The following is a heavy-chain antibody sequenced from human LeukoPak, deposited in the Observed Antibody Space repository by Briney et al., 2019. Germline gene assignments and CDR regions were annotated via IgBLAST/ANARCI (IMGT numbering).Heavy chain of an antibody. CDR2: VYYSGNT. J-gene: IGHJ4*02. CDR3: ATPAHGYSYGYYFDY. CDR1: GGSISSYY. D-gene: IGHD5-18*01. Sequence: PSETLSLTCSVSGGSISSYYWSWIRQSPGRGLEWIGYVYYSGNTNYNPSLKSRVTISVDTSKNQFSLKLSSVTAADTAVYYCATPAHGYSYGYYFDYWGQGTLVTVSS. V-gene: IGHV4-59*12.